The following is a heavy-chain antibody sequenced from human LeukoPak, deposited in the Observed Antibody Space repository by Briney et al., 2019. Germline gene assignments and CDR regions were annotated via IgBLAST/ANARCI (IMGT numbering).Heavy chain of an antibody. V-gene: IGHV3-7*03. CDR3: ARRNAMDV. J-gene: IGHJ6*02. CDR1: GFTFSNYW. Sequence: GGSLRLSCAASGFTFSNYWMTWVRQAPGKGLEWVANINRDGSERYYVDSVKGRFTISRDNAKSSLYLQMNSLRAEDTAVYYCARRNAMDVWGQGTTV. CDR2: INRDGSER.